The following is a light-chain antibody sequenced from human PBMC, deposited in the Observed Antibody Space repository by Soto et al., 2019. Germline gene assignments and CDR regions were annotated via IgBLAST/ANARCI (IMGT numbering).Light chain of an antibody. CDR3: QTWGTGIQG. CDR1: SGHSSYA. CDR2: LNSDGSH. J-gene: IGLJ3*02. Sequence: QPVLTQSPSASASLGASVKLTCTLSSGHSSYAIAWHQQQPEKRPRYLMKLNSDGSHNKGDGIPDRFSGSSSGAERYLTISSLQSEDEADYYCQTWGTGIQGFGGGTKLTVL. V-gene: IGLV4-69*01.